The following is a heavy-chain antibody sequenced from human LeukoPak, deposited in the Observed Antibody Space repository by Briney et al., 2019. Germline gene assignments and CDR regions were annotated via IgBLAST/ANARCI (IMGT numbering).Heavy chain of an antibody. CDR1: GFTFSDYY. Sequence: GGSLRLSCAASGFTFSDYYMTWIRQAPGKGLEWVSYISSSGITIYYADSVKGRFTISRDNAKNSLYLQMNSLRAEDTAVYYCARDRYLGYYYGSGSPGAFDIWGQGTMVTVSS. D-gene: IGHD3-10*01. J-gene: IGHJ3*02. V-gene: IGHV3-11*04. CDR2: ISSSGITI. CDR3: ARDRYLGYYYGSGSPGAFDI.